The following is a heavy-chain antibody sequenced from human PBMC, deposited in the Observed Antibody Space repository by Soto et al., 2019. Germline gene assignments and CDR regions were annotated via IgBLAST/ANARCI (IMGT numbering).Heavy chain of an antibody. CDR3: AGVLGSYGSGSYSYYYYGMDV. D-gene: IGHD3-10*01. Sequence: SETLSLTCTVSGGSISSGGYYWSWIRQHPGKGLEWIGYIYYSGSTYYNPSLKSRVTISVDTSKNQFSLKLSSVTAADTAVYYCAGVLGSYGSGSYSYYYYGMDVWGQGTKVTVYS. CDR2: IYYSGST. V-gene: IGHV4-31*03. CDR1: GGSISSGGYY. J-gene: IGHJ6*02.